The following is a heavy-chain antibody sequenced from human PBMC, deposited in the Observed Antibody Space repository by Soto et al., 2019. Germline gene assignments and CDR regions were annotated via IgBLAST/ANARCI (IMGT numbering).Heavy chain of an antibody. CDR2: ISGRGGSS. V-gene: IGHV3-23*01. CDR1: GFSFSSYA. J-gene: IGHJ4*02. CDR3: AKGSIEYSASVDY. D-gene: IGHD1-26*01. Sequence: EVLLLESGGGLIQPGGSLRLSCSASGFSFSSYAMMWVRQAPGKGLEWVSVISGRGGSSYFADSAKGRFTISRDNSKNMLYLEMNSLRAEDTAIYFCAKGSIEYSASVDYWGQGTLVIVSS.